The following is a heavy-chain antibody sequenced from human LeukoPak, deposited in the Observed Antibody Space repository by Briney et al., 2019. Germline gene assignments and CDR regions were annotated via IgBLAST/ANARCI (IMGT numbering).Heavy chain of an antibody. CDR2: INAYNGNT. CDR3: ARDLGYCSGGSCLNWFDP. V-gene: IGHV1-18*01. CDR1: GYTYTSYG. Sequence: ASVQVSCKASGYTYTSYGISWVRQAPGQGLEWMGWINAYNGNTNYAQKLQGRVTMTTDTSTSTAYMELRSLRSDDTAVYYCARDLGYCSGGSCLNWFDPWGQGTLVTVAS. D-gene: IGHD2-15*01. J-gene: IGHJ5*02.